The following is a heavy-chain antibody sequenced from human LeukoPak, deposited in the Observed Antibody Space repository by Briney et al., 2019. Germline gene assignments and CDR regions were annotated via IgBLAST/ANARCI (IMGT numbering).Heavy chain of an antibody. Sequence: PSETLSLTCAVSGYSISSGYYWGWIRQPPGKGLEWIGSIYHSGSTNYNPSLKSRVTISVDTSKNQFSLKLSSVTAADTAVYYCARHWRHWNYFDGDYWGQGTLVTVSS. CDR3: ARHWRHWNYFDGDY. CDR1: GYSISSGYY. D-gene: IGHD1-7*01. V-gene: IGHV4-38-2*01. J-gene: IGHJ4*02. CDR2: IYHSGST.